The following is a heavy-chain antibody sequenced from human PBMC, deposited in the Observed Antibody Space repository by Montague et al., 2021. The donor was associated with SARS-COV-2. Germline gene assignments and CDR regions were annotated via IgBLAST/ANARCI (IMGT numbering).Heavy chain of an antibody. CDR3: ARIRIGVWGSYRYFDY. D-gene: IGHD3-16*02. CDR2: IYYSGST. CDR1: GGSISSSSYY. V-gene: IGHV4-39*01. Sequence: SETLSLTCTVSGGSISSSSYYWGWIRQPPGKGLEWIGSIYYSGSTYYNPSLKSRVIISVDTSKNQFSLKLSSVTAADTVVYYCARIRIGVWGSYRYFDYWGQGTLVTVSS. J-gene: IGHJ4*02.